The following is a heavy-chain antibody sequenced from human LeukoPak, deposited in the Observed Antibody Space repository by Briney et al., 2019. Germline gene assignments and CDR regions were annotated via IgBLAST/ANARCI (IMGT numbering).Heavy chain of an antibody. J-gene: IGHJ4*02. CDR3: TRDLSARFPGGFDY. CDR2: ISSNSNYI. D-gene: IGHD3-10*01. V-gene: IGHV3-21*06. Sequence: GGSLRLSCAASGFTFSTYSMNWVRQAPGKGLEWVSTISSNSNYIYYADSVKGRFAISRDNARDSVSLQMDSLRAEDTAVYFCTRDLSARFPGGFDYWGQGILVTVSP. CDR1: GFTFSTYS.